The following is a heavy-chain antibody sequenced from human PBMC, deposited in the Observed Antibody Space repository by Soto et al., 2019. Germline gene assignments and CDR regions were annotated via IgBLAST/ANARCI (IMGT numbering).Heavy chain of an antibody. V-gene: IGHV3-7*04. J-gene: IGHJ6*02. CDR2: IKQDGSEK. Sequence: GGSLRLSCAASGFTFSSYWMSWVRQAPGKGLEWVANIKQDGSEKYYVDSVKGRFTISRDNAKNSLYLQMNSLRAEDTAVYYCARDPSIVATTGPYYYYYGMDVWGQGT. CDR1: GFTFSSYW. CDR3: ARDPSIVATTGPYYYYYGMDV. D-gene: IGHD5-12*01.